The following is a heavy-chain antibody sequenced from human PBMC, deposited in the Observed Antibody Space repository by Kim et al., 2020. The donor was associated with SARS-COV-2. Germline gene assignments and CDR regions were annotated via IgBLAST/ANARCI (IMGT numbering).Heavy chain of an antibody. CDR3: AREGRRGVVAATFHYPNRYYYYYYGMDV. CDR1: GFTFSSYE. D-gene: IGHD2-15*01. J-gene: IGHJ6*02. V-gene: IGHV3-48*03. CDR2: ISSSGSTI. Sequence: GGSLRLSCAASGFTFSSYEMNWVRQAPGKGLEWVSYISSSGSTIYYADSVKGRFTISRDNAKNSLYLQMNSLRAEDTAVYYCAREGRRGVVAATFHYPNRYYYYYYGMDVWGQGTTVTVSS.